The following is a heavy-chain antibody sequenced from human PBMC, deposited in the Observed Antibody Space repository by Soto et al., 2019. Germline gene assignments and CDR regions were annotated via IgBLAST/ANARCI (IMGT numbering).Heavy chain of an antibody. Sequence: GESLKISCKGSGYSFTSYWIGWVRQMPGKGLEWMGIIYPGDSDTRYSPSLQGQVTISADKSISTAYLQWSSLKASDTAMYYCARHKSRDILTGYYFPYYYGMDVWGQGTTVTVSS. CDR2: IYPGDSDT. CDR1: GYSFTSYW. D-gene: IGHD3-9*01. CDR3: ARHKSRDILTGYYFPYYYGMDV. V-gene: IGHV5-51*01. J-gene: IGHJ6*02.